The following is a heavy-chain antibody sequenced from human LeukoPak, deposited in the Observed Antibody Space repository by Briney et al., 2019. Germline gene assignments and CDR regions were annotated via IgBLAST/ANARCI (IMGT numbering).Heavy chain of an antibody. V-gene: IGHV3-23*01. J-gene: IGHJ6*02. Sequence: GGSLRLSCAASGFTFSSYAMSWVRQAPEKGLEWVSAISGSGGSTYYADSVKGRFTISRDNSKNTLYLQMNSLRAEDTAVYYCAKLGTVAGTFYGMDVWGQGTTVTVSS. D-gene: IGHD6-19*01. CDR2: ISGSGGST. CDR3: AKLGTVAGTFYGMDV. CDR1: GFTFSSYA.